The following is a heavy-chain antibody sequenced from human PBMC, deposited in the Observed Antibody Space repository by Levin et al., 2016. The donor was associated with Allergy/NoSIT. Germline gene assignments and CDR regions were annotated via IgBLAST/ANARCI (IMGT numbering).Heavy chain of an antibody. CDR1: GGSVTDYS. CDR3: ATELWDSDSDI. D-gene: IGHD1-26*01. CDR2: IFYSGSS. V-gene: IGHV4-59*02. Sequence: SETLSLTCSVSGGSVTDYSWSWVRQPPGKGLEWIGYIFYSGSSKYNPSLENRATISVDTSKNRFSLHLTSVTAADTAVYYCATELWDSDSDIWGQGALVTVSS. J-gene: IGHJ4*02.